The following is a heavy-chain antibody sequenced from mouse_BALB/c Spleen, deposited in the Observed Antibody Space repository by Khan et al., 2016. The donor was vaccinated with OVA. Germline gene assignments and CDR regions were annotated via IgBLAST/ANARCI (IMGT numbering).Heavy chain of an antibody. CDR3: ARRGLGCDFDY. CDR1: GYTFINYW. CDR2: INPSTGHT. D-gene: IGHD3-3*01. J-gene: IGHJ2*01. Sequence: QVQLKESGAELAKPGASVKMSCTASGYTFINYWILWVKQRPGQGLEWIGYINPSTGHTEYNPNFKDKATLTADTSSSTAYMQLSSLTSEDSAVYYCARRGLGCDFDYWGQGTTLTVSS. V-gene: IGHV1-7*01.